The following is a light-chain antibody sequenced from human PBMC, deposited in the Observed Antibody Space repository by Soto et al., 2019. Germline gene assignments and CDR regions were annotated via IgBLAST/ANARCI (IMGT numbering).Light chain of an antibody. CDR1: QSVSSSY. V-gene: IGKV3-20*01. CDR2: GAS. Sequence: EIVLTQSPGTLSLSPGERATLSCRASQSVSSSYLAWYQQKPGQAPRLLIYGASSRATGIPDRCSGSGSGTDFTLTISNLEAEDFAVYYCQQYGRSPPETFGQGTKVEIK. J-gene: IGKJ1*01. CDR3: QQYGRSPPET.